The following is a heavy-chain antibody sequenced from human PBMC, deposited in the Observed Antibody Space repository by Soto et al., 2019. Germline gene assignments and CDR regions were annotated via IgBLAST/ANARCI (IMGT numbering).Heavy chain of an antibody. CDR1: GFTFSSYW. CDR2: INSDGSST. D-gene: IGHD6-19*01. Sequence: EVQLVESGGGLVQPGGSLRLSCAASGFTFSSYWMHWVRQAPGKGLVWVSRINSDGSSTSYADSVKGRFTISRDNAKNKLYLQMNSLRAEDTAVYYCARATYSSGLFDYWGQGTLVTVSS. V-gene: IGHV3-74*01. CDR3: ARATYSSGLFDY. J-gene: IGHJ4*02.